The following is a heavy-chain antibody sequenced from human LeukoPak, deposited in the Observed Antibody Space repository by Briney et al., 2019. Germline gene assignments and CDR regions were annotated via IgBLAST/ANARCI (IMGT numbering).Heavy chain of an antibody. CDR2: INHSGST. V-gene: IGHV4-34*01. D-gene: IGHD6-13*01. CDR1: GGSFSGYY. J-gene: IGHJ5*02. Sequence: PSETLSLTCAVYGGSFSGYYWSWIRQPPGKGLEWIGEINHSGSTNYNPSLKSRVTISVDASKSQFSLRLSSVTAADTAVYYCARLTYSNNWYFRRGLDNWFDPWGQGTLVTVSS. CDR3: ARLTYSNNWYFRRGLDNWFDP.